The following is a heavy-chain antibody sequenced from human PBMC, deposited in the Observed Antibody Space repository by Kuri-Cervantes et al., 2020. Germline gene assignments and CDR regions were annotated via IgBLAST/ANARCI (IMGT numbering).Heavy chain of an antibody. CDR2: ISWDGGST. D-gene: IGHD3-10*01. V-gene: IGHV3-43D*04. Sequence: GESLKISCAASGFTFDDYAMHWVRQAPGKGLERVSLISWDGGSTYYADSVKGRFTISRDNSKNTLYLQMNSLRAEDTAVYYCARDRGLLWFRELWYWGQGTLVTVSS. CDR1: GFTFDDYA. CDR3: ARDRGLLWFRELWY. J-gene: IGHJ4*02.